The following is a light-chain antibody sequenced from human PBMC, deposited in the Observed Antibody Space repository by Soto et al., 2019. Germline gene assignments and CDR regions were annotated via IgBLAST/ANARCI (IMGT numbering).Light chain of an antibody. Sequence: AIRMTQSPSSLSASTGDRVTITCRASQGISSYLAWYQQKPGKAPKLLIYAASTLQSGVPSRFSGSGSGTDFTLTICTLQPEDFATYYCQQSDSLPRTFGQGTKVEIK. CDR3: QQSDSLPRT. V-gene: IGKV1-8*01. CDR2: AAS. CDR1: QGISSY. J-gene: IGKJ1*01.